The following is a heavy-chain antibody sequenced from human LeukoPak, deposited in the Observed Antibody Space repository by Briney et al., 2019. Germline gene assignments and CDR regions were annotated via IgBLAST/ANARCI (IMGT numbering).Heavy chain of an antibody. V-gene: IGHV4-39*01. J-gene: IGHJ3*02. D-gene: IGHD6-19*01. CDR1: VGSISSSSYY. CDR2: IDYSGST. CDR3: ARHTYGLGIAVAGPLWVMYAFDI. Sequence: PSETLSLTCTVSVGSISSSSYYWGWIRQPPGKGLEWIGSIDYSGSTYYNPSLKSRVTISVDTSKNQFSLKLTSVTAADTDVYYCARHTYGLGIAVAGPLWVMYAFDIWGQGAMVTVSS.